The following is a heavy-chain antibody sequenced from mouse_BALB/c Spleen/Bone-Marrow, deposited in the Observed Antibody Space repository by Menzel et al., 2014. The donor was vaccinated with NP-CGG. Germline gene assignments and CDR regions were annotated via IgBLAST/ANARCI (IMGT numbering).Heavy chain of an antibody. Sequence: EVHLVESGGGLVKPGGSLKLSCAASGFTFSDYYMYWVRQTPEKRLEWVATISDGGSYTYYPDSVKGRFTISRDNAKNNLYLQMSSLKSEDTAMYYCARFYYCGSSYFDVWGAGTTVTVSS. V-gene: IGHV5-4*02. CDR2: ISDGGSYT. CDR3: ARFYYCGSSYFDV. D-gene: IGHD1-1*01. J-gene: IGHJ1*01. CDR1: GFTFSDYY.